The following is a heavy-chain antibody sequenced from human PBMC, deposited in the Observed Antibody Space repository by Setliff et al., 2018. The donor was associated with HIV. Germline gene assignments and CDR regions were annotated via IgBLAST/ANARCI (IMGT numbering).Heavy chain of an antibody. J-gene: IGHJ4*02. V-gene: IGHV3-23*01. CDR1: GFSFSSHG. CDR3: ARGGRDDYNYEY. Sequence: PGGSLRLSCEASGFSFSSHGMSWVRQAPGKGLEWVSGISGSAAGTYYADSVKGRFTISRDNSKNTLYLQMNSLRAEDTAVYYCARGGRDDYNYEYWGQGTLVTVS. D-gene: IGHD4-4*01. CDR2: ISGSAAGT.